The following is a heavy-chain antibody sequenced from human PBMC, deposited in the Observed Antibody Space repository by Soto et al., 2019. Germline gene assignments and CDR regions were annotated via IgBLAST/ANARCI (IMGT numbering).Heavy chain of an antibody. D-gene: IGHD5-18*01. V-gene: IGHV3-30*18. CDR3: FKEKRGYSYGEH. CDR1: GFTFSNYG. CDR2: ISDDGSDK. J-gene: IGHJ4*02. Sequence: QVQLVESGGGVVQPGRSLRLSCAASGFTFSNYGMHWVRRAPGKGLEWVAVISDDGSDKHYLDSVKGRFTVSRDNSKNILYLQRNSLRTDDTALYSCFKEKRGYSYGEHWGQGTLVTVSS.